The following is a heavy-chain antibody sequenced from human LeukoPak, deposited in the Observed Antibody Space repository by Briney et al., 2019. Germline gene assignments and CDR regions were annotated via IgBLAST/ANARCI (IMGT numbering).Heavy chain of an antibody. D-gene: IGHD1-20*01. CDR2: IYYTGST. Sequence: SETLSLTCTVSGGSISDYYWSWIRQPPGKGLEWIGYIYYTGSTRYNPSLKGRLTISVDTSKNQFSLNLTPVTTADTAVYYCAREFRGGITGTTGFDYWGQGALVAVSS. CDR1: GGSISDYY. CDR3: AREFRGGITGTTGFDY. V-gene: IGHV4-59*01. J-gene: IGHJ4*02.